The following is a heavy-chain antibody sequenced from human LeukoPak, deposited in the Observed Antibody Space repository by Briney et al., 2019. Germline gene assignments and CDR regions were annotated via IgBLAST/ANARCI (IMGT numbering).Heavy chain of an antibody. J-gene: IGHJ5*02. CDR2: IYYTGST. CDR1: GGSISPYY. CDR3: ARAPAWFDT. V-gene: IGHV4-59*01. Sequence: SETLSLTCTVSGGSISPYYYNWIRQPPGKGLEWIGYIYYTGSTNYNPSLNPSLKIRVTISVDTSKNQFSLKLSSVTAADAAVYYCARAPAWFDTWGQGILVTVSS.